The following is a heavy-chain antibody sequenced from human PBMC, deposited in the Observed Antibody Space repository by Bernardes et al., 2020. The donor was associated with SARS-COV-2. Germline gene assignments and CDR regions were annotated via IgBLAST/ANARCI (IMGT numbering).Heavy chain of an antibody. CDR3: AREEVRRGAASKWELRVYYYYYGMDV. D-gene: IGHD1-26*01. V-gene: IGHV1-3*01. J-gene: IGHJ6*02. Sequence: ASVKVSCKASGYTFTSYAMHWVRQAPGQRLEWMGWINAGNGNTKYSQKFQGRVTITRDTSASTAYMELSSLRSEDTAVYYCAREEVRRGAASKWELRVYYYYYGMDVWGQGTTVTVSS. CDR1: GYTFTSYA. CDR2: INAGNGNT.